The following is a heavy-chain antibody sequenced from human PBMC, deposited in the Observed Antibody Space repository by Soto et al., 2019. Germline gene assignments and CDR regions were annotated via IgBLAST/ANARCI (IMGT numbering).Heavy chain of an antibody. Sequence: PGGSLRLSCAASGFTFSSYGMHWVRQAPGKGLEWVAVISYDGSNKYYADSVKGRFTISRDNSKNTLYLQMNSLRAEDTAVYYCAKDQVDRATSPQATDYWGQGTLVTVSS. D-gene: IGHD5-12*01. J-gene: IGHJ4*02. CDR3: AKDQVDRATSPQATDY. CDR1: GFTFSSYG. V-gene: IGHV3-30*18. CDR2: ISYDGSNK.